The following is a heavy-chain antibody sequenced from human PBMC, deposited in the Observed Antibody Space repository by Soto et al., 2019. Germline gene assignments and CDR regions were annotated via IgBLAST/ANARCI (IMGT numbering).Heavy chain of an antibody. CDR1: GFTFSSYG. V-gene: IGHV3-30*18. CDR3: AKDRDTVAGTPPQNYYFDY. CDR2: ISYDGSNK. D-gene: IGHD6-19*01. Sequence: TGGSLRLSCAASGFTFSSYGMHWVRQAPGKGLEWVAVISYDGSNKYYADSVKGRFTISRDNSKNTLYLQMNSLRAEDTAVYYCAKDRDTVAGTPPQNYYFDYWGQGTLVTVSS. J-gene: IGHJ4*02.